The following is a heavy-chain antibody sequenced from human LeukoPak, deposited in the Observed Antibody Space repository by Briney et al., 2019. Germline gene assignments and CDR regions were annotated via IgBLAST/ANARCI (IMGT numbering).Heavy chain of an antibody. Sequence: ASVKVSCKASGGTFSSYAISWVRQAPGQGLEWMGGIIPIFGTANYAQKFQGRVTITADESTSTAYMELSSLRSEDTAVYYCARLPYSGYDFIVRAEDNKGGAWGQGTLVTVSS. CDR2: IIPIFGTA. CDR1: GGTFSSYA. V-gene: IGHV1-69*13. D-gene: IGHD5-12*01. J-gene: IGHJ5*02. CDR3: ARLPYSGYDFIVRAEDNKGGA.